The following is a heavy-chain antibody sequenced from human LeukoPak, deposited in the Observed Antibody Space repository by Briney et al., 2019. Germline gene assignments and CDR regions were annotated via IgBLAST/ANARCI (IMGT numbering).Heavy chain of an antibody. D-gene: IGHD3-22*01. V-gene: IGHV3-23*01. CDR3: AKQPDSSGFPSFFDY. CDR2: LSDSGGST. J-gene: IGHJ4*02. CDR1: GFTFSNYA. Sequence: PGGSLRVSCAASGFTFSNYAMTWVRQAPGKGLEWVSSLSDSGGSTYYADSVKGRFTISRDNSKNTLFLQMNSLRAEDTAVYYCAKQPDSSGFPSFFDYWGQGTLVTVSS.